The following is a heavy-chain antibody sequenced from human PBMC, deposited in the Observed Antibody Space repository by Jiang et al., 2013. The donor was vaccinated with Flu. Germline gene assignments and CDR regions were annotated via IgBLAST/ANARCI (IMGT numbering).Heavy chain of an antibody. CDR2: IYSGST. CDR3: ARQWDDTGNYYARAHFDS. J-gene: IGHJ4*02. Sequence: RPGLVKPSETLSLTCAVSGDSISSSSCYWGWIRQPPGKGLEWIASIYSGSTYYNPSLKSRVTMSVDTSKNQFSLNLRSVTAADTAVYYCARQWDDTGNYYARAHFDSWGQGTLVTVSS. CDR1: GDSISSSSCY. D-gene: IGHD1-26*01. V-gene: IGHV4-39*01.